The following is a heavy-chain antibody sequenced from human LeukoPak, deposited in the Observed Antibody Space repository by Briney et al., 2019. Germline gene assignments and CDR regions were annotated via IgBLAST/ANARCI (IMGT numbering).Heavy chain of an antibody. D-gene: IGHD6-19*01. CDR1: GFTVSSNY. Sequence: GGSLRLSCAASGFTVSSNYMSWVRQAPGKGLEWVSVIYSGGGTYYADSVKGRFTISRDNSKNTLYLQMNSLRAEDTAVYYCAYIAVADAFDTWGQGTMVTVSS. J-gene: IGHJ3*02. CDR3: AYIAVADAFDT. V-gene: IGHV3-66*01. CDR2: IYSGGGT.